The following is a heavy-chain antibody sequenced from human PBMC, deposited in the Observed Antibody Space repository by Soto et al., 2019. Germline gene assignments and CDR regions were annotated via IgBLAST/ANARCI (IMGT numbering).Heavy chain of an antibody. D-gene: IGHD2-21*01. J-gene: IGHJ6*02. V-gene: IGHV4-31*03. CDR1: GGSISSGGYY. CDR3: AASCVVCGGFNHYGMDV. Sequence: QVQLQESGPGLVKPSQTLSLTCTVSGGSISSGGYYWYWIRQHPGKGLEWIGYIYYSGTTYYNPSLKSRVTISVDTSKNQFSLKLSSVTAADTAVYYCAASCVVCGGFNHYGMDVWGQGTTVTVSS. CDR2: IYYSGTT.